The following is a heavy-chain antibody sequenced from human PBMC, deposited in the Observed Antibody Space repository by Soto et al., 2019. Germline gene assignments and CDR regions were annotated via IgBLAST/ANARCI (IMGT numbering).Heavy chain of an antibody. CDR2: IYPGDSDT. D-gene: IGHD6-13*01. Sequence: PGESLKISCKGSGYSFTTYWIAWVRQMPGKGLEWMGIIYPGDSDTRYSPSFQGQVTISADKSISTAYLQWSSLKASDTAMYYCARRGNPFHIAAAGTDIWGQGAMVTVSS. CDR1: GYSFTTYW. CDR3: ARRGNPFHIAAAGTDI. V-gene: IGHV5-51*01. J-gene: IGHJ3*02.